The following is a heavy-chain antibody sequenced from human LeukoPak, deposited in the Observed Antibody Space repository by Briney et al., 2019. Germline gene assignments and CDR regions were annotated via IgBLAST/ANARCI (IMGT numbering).Heavy chain of an antibody. V-gene: IGHV3-15*01. Sequence: GGSLRLSCAASGFTFSNAWMSWVRQAPGKGLEWVGRIKSKTDGGTTDYAAPVKGRFTISRDDSKNTLYLQMNSLKTEDTPVYYCTTAPRILRYFDWLSPVWFDPWGQGTLVTVSS. J-gene: IGHJ5*02. CDR2: IKSKTDGGTT. D-gene: IGHD3-9*01. CDR3: TTAPRILRYFDWLSPVWFDP. CDR1: GFTFSNAW.